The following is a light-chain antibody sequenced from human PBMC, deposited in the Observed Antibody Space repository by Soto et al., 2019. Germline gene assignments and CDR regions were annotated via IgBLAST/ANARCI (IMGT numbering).Light chain of an antibody. CDR1: SSDVGDYNY. J-gene: IGLJ2*01. CDR2: EVT. V-gene: IGLV2-8*01. Sequence: QSVLTQPPSASGSPGQSVTISCTGTSSDVGDYNYVSWYQQHPGKAPKLMIYEVTKRPSGVPDRFSGSKSGNTASLTVSGLQAEDEADYYCSSYSGSNILGVFGGGTQLTVL. CDR3: SSYSGSNILGV.